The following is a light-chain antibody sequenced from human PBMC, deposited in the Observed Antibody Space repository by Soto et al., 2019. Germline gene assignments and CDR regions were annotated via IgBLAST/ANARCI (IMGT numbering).Light chain of an antibody. J-gene: IGKJ5*01. CDR2: GAS. CDR3: QQYGSSPRT. V-gene: IGKV3-20*01. CDR1: QSVSSSY. Sequence: EIVLTQSPGTLSLSPGERATLSCRASQSVSSSYLAWYQQKVGQAPRLLIYGASSRATGIPDRFSGSGSGTDFTLTISRLEPEDFAVYYCQQYGSSPRTFGQGTRRESK.